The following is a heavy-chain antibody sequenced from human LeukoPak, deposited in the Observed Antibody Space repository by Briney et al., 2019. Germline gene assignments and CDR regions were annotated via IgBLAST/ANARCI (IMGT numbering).Heavy chain of an antibody. Sequence: ASVKVSCKASGGTFSSYAISWVRQAPGQGLEWMGRTIPIFGTANYAQKFQGRVTITTDESTSTAYMELSSLRPEDTAVYYCARDWSGYSYGYYFDYWGQGTLVTVSS. CDR2: TIPIFGTA. D-gene: IGHD5-18*01. V-gene: IGHV1-69*05. CDR3: ARDWSGYSYGYYFDY. J-gene: IGHJ4*02. CDR1: GGTFSSYA.